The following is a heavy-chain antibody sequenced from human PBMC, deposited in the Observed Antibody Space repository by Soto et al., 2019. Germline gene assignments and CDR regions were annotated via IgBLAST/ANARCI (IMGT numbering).Heavy chain of an antibody. CDR1: GGSITSSSYY. V-gene: IGHV4-39*01. CDR3: ARHSSRGVDY. CDR2: IYYSGST. D-gene: IGHD3-22*01. Sequence: SETLSLTCTVSGGSITSSSYYWGWIRQPPGKGLEWIGSIYYSGSTNYNPSLKSRVTISVDTSKNQFSLKLSSVTAADTAVYYCARHSSRGVDYWGQGTLVTVSS. J-gene: IGHJ4*02.